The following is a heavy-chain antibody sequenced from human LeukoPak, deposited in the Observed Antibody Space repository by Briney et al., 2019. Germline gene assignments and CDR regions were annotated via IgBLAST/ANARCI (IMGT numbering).Heavy chain of an antibody. CDR3: ARPFPGYSSGWYLVAFDT. Sequence: PSETLSLTCTVSGGSISSSSYYWGWIRQPPGKGLEWIGSIYYSGSTYYNPSLKSRVTISVDTSKNQFSLKLSSVTAADTAVYYCARPFPGYSSGWYLVAFDTWGQGTMVTVSS. CDR1: GGSISSSSYY. CDR2: IYYSGST. J-gene: IGHJ3*02. D-gene: IGHD6-19*01. V-gene: IGHV4-39*01.